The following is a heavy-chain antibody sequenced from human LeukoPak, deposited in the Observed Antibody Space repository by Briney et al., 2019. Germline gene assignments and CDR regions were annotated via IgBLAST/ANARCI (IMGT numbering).Heavy chain of an antibody. CDR1: GYTFTGYY. CDR3: ARAGTSNDWFDP. Sequence: GASVKVSCKASGYTFTGYYMHWVRQAPGQGLEWMGWINPNNGGTNYAQKFQGWVTMTRDTSISTAYMELSRLRSDDTAVYYCARAGTSNDWFDPWGQGTLVTVSS. D-gene: IGHD2-2*01. V-gene: IGHV1-2*04. J-gene: IGHJ5*02. CDR2: INPNNGGT.